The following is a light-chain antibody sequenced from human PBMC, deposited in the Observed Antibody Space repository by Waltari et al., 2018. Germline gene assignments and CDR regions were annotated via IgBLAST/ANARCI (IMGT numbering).Light chain of an antibody. CDR2: GNN. J-gene: IGLJ1*01. CDR3: QSYDSSLSDSYV. V-gene: IGLV1-40*01. Sequence: QSMLPRPPSVSGAPGPRVTISCTGSSSHHAADHAVHWYQQLPGTAPKLLIYGNNNRPSGVPDRFSGSKSGTSASLAITGLQAEDEADYFCQSYDSSLSDSYVFGTGTKVTVL. CDR1: SSHHAADHA.